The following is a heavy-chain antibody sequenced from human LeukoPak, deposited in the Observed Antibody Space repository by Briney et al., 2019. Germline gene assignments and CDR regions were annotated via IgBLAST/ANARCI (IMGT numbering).Heavy chain of an antibody. CDR3: ASPYTGGPYAFDI. V-gene: IGHV3-53*01. CDR2: IYSGGST. Sequence: GGSLRLSCAASGFTVSSNYMSWVRQAPGKGPEWVSVIYSGGSTYYADSVKGRFTISRDNSKNTLYLQMNSLRAEDTAVYYCASPYTGGPYAFDIWGQGTMVTVSS. J-gene: IGHJ3*02. CDR1: GFTVSSNY. D-gene: IGHD2-8*02.